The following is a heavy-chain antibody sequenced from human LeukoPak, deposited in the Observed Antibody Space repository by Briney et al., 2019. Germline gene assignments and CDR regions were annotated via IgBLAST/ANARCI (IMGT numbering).Heavy chain of an antibody. CDR2: ISTYNGNT. CDR3: ARDLAAVPAAYGMDV. Sequence: ASVKVSCKASGYTFTSFGLSWVRQAPGQGLEWMGWISTYNGNTNYPQRLQGRVTMTTDTSTSTAYMELRSLRSDDTAVYFCARDLAAVPAAYGMDVWGRGTAVTVSS. CDR1: GYTFTSFG. D-gene: IGHD2-2*01. J-gene: IGHJ6*02. V-gene: IGHV1-18*01.